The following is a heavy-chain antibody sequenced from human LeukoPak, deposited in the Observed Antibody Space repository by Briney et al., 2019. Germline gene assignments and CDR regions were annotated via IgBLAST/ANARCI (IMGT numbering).Heavy chain of an antibody. D-gene: IGHD1-26*01. CDR1: GGSFSGYY. V-gene: IGHV4-34*01. J-gene: IGHJ4*02. CDR2: INHSGST. CDR3: ATGAVGAPPPIRLFDY. Sequence: SETLSLTCAVYGGSFSGYYRSWIRQPPGKGLEWIGEINHSGSTNYNPSLKSRVTISVDTSNNQFSLKLTPVTAADTAVYYCATGAVGAPPPIRLFDYWGQGTLVTVSS.